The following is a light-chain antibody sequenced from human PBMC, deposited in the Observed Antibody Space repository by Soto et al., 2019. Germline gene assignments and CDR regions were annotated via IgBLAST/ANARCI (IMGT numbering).Light chain of an antibody. J-gene: IGKJ5*01. Sequence: VMTQSPATLSVSPGERAALSCRASQSVSTNLAWYQQKPGQPPRLLIYFASTRATAVPARFTAGGSGTEFTLTISSLEPEDFAMYYCQQSASSVTFGQGTRLEIK. V-gene: IGKV3-15*01. CDR3: QQSASSVT. CDR1: QSVSTN. CDR2: FAS.